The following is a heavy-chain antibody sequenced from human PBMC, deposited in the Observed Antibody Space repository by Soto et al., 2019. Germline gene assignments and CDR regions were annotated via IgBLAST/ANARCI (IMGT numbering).Heavy chain of an antibody. Sequence: GGSLRLSCAASGFTFSSYWMSWVRQAPGKGLEWVANIKQDGSEKYYVDSVKGRFTISRDNAKNSLYLQMNSLRAEDTAVYYCARGEQDRITMVRGANGMDVWGQGTTVTVSS. V-gene: IGHV3-7*05. CDR2: IKQDGSEK. CDR3: ARGEQDRITMVRGANGMDV. J-gene: IGHJ6*02. D-gene: IGHD3-10*01. CDR1: GFTFSSYW.